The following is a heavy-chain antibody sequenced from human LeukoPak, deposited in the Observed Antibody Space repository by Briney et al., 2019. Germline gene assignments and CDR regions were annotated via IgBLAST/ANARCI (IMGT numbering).Heavy chain of an antibody. CDR3: ARRVDTAMVPAKRYYYYGMDV. Sequence: ASVKVSCKASGYTFTSYDINWVRQATGQGLEWMGWMNPNSGNTGYAQKFQGRVTMTRNTSISTAYMELSSLRSEDTAVYYCARRVDTAMVPAKRYYYYGMDVWGQGTTVTVSS. V-gene: IGHV1-8*01. J-gene: IGHJ6*02. CDR1: GYTFTSYD. D-gene: IGHD5-18*01. CDR2: MNPNSGNT.